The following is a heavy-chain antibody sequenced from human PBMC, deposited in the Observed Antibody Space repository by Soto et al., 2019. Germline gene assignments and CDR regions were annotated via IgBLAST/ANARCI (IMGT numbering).Heavy chain of an antibody. D-gene: IGHD6-13*01. J-gene: IGHJ4*02. CDR1: GYMFTSYD. V-gene: IGHV1-8*01. CDR3: ARASQELVRCDY. Sequence: QVQLVQSGAEVKKPGASVKVSCKASGYMFTSYDINWVRQAPGQGLEWMGWMNSNRNTTGYAQKFQGRVTMTMNPSIRTAYMELSSLRSEDTAIYFCARASQELVRCDYWGQGTPVTVSS. CDR2: MNSNRNTT.